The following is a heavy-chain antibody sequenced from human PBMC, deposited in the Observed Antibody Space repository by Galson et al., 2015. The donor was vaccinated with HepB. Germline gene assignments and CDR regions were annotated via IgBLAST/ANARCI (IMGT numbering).Heavy chain of an antibody. CDR1: GYTFTSYA. J-gene: IGHJ4*02. Sequence: SVKVSCKASGYTFTSYAMNWVRQAPGQGLEWMGWINTNTGNPTYAQGFTGRFVFSLDTSVSTAYPQISSLKAEDTAVYYCARGAYCSSTSCYYGSSWTFDYWGQGTLVTVSS. V-gene: IGHV7-4-1*02. CDR2: INTNTGNP. D-gene: IGHD2-2*01. CDR3: ARGAYCSSTSCYYGSSWTFDY.